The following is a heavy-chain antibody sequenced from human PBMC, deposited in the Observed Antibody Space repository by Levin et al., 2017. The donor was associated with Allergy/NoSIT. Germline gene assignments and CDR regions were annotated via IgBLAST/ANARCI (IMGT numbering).Heavy chain of an antibody. CDR3: AALGSFDF. V-gene: IGHV3-30*04. Sequence: GESLKISCAGSGFTFGDFALTWFRQAPDKGLEWVAIITSDGSHKYYGDSVKGRFTISRDNSRNTLYLQMNNLRVDDTAVYFCAALGSFDFWGLGTLVTVST. D-gene: IGHD1-26*01. CDR2: ITSDGSHK. J-gene: IGHJ4*02. CDR1: GFTFGDFA.